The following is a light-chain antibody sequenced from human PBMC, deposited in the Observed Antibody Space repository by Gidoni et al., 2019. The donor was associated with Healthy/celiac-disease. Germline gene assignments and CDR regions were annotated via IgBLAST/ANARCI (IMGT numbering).Light chain of an antibody. V-gene: IGKV1-8*01. CDR3: QQYYIYPWT. Sequence: AIRMTQSPSSFSASTGDIVTITCRASQGISSYLAWYQQKPGKAPKLLIYAVSTLQSGVPSRFSGSGAGTGFPLAISCLQSEDFATYYCQQYYIYPWTFGQGTKVEIK. CDR2: AVS. CDR1: QGISSY. J-gene: IGKJ1*01.